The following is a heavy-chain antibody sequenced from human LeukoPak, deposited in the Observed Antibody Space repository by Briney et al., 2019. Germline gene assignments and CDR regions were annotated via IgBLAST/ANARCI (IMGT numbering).Heavy chain of an antibody. D-gene: IGHD3-10*01. Sequence: SEPLSLTCTVSGGSISSYHWSWIRQPPGRGLEWIGYIYDSGSTNYNPSLKSRVTISVEKSKNQVSLNLSSVTAADTAVYYCARHRRRYYGSGTYDFDYWGQGTLVTVSS. CDR1: GGSISSYH. CDR3: ARHRRRYYGSGTYDFDY. V-gene: IGHV4-59*08. CDR2: IYDSGST. J-gene: IGHJ4*02.